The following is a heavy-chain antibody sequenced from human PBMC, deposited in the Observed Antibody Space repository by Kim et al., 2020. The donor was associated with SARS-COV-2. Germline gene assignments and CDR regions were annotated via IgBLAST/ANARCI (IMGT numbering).Heavy chain of an antibody. CDR3: ARGDILVVIAASHFDY. D-gene: IGHD2-21*01. J-gene: IGHJ4*02. V-gene: IGHV1-2*06. Sequence: ASVKVSCKASGYTFIDYFLHWVRQAPGQGLEWMGRINPKSGGTNFAQKFQGRVIMTRDTSINTAYMELTSLRSDDTAVYYCARGDILVVIAASHFDYWAREPWSPSP. CDR2: INPKSGGT. CDR1: GYTFIDYF.